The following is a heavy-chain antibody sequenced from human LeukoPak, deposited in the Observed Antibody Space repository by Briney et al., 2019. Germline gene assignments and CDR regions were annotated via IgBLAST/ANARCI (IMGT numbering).Heavy chain of an antibody. V-gene: IGHV4-39*07. CDR1: GGSLSSSSYY. Sequence: SETLSLTCTVSGGSLSSSSYYWGGIRQPPGKGPEWIGSIYYSVSTYYNPPLKSRVTISVDTSKNKFSLKLSCVTAADTAVYYCARVGFDVDTAMVQPFDPWGQGTLVTVSS. J-gene: IGHJ5*02. D-gene: IGHD5-18*01. CDR3: ARVGFDVDTAMVQPFDP. CDR2: IYYSVST.